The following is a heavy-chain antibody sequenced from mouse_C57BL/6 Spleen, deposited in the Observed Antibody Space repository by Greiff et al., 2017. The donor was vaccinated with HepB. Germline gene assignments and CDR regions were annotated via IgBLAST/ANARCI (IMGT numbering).Heavy chain of an antibody. J-gene: IGHJ3*01. Sequence: VQLQESGAELVRPGASVTLSCKASGYTFTDYEMHWVKQTPVHGLDWIGAIDPETGGTAYHQKFKGKAILTADKSSSTAYMELRSLTSEDSAVYYCTRSVSSYDFAYWGQGTLVTVSA. CDR2: IDPETGGT. CDR3: TRSVSSYDFAY. V-gene: IGHV1-15*01. D-gene: IGHD1-1*01. CDR1: GYTFTDYE.